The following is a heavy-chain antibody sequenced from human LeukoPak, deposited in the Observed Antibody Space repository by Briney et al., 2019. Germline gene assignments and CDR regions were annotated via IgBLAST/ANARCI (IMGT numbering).Heavy chain of an antibody. J-gene: IGHJ4*02. Sequence: ASVKVSCKASGGTFSSYAISWVRQAPGQGLEWMGRIIPILGIANYAQKFQGRVTITADKSTSTAYMELSSLRSEDTAVYYCARGLGWDYDSSGYGVLDYWGQGTLVTVSS. CDR3: ARGLGWDYDSSGYGVLDY. D-gene: IGHD3-22*01. CDR2: IIPILGIA. CDR1: GGTFSSYA. V-gene: IGHV1-69*04.